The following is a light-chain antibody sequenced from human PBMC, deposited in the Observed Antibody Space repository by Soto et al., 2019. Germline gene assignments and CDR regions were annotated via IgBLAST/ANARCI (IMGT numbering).Light chain of an antibody. V-gene: IGKV1-39*01. J-gene: IGKJ2*01. Sequence: DIQMTQSPSSLSASVGDRVPITCRARPSITTYLSWYQQKPGKAPKLLLYAASSLQSGVPSRFSGSGSGTDLTLTISSLQPEDFATYYCQQSYTTPRTFGQGTRREIK. CDR3: QQSYTTPRT. CDR1: PSITTY. CDR2: AAS.